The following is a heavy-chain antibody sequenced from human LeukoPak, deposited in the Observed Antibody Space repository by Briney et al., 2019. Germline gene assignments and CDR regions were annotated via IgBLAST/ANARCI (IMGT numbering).Heavy chain of an antibody. CDR2: INPNSGDT. CDR3: AATQQWLALDY. V-gene: IGHV1-2*02. Sequence: ASVKVSCKASGYIFTGYYMHWVRQAPGQGLEWMGWINPNSGDTNYAQKFQGRVTMTRDMSTSTVYMELSSLRSEDTAVYYCAATQQWLALDYWGQGTLVAVSS. J-gene: IGHJ4*02. CDR1: GYIFTGYY. D-gene: IGHD6-19*01.